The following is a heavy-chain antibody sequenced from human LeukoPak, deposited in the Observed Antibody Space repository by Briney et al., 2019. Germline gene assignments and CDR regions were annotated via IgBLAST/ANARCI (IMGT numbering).Heavy chain of an antibody. CDR1: GYPFTTYE. Sequence: ASVKVSCKTSGYPFTTYEINWVRQAAGQGLEWMGWVHPNSGNTAYAQRFQGRVTMTRDTSISTAYMELSGLRSDDTAVYFCARGPRNDPWGQGTLVTVSS. CDR3: ARGPRNDP. J-gene: IGHJ5*02. CDR2: VHPNSGNT. D-gene: IGHD1-14*01. V-gene: IGHV1-8*01.